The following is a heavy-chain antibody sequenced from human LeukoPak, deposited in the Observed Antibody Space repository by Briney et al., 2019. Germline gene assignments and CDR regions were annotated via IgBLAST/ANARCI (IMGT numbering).Heavy chain of an antibody. D-gene: IGHD6-19*01. J-gene: IGHJ4*02. V-gene: IGHV3-9*01. CDR3: ARAKYTSDWTFGY. CDR2: ISWNSGSI. CDR1: GFTFDNYA. Sequence: GRSLRLSCAASGFTFDNYAMHWVRQAPGKGLEWVSGISWNSGSIGYADSVRGRFTISRDNAKNTLYLQMNSLRAEDTAVYYCARAKYTSDWTFGYWGQGTLVTVSS.